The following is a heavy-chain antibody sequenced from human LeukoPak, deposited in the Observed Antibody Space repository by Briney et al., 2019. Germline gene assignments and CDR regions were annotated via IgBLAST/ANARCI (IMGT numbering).Heavy chain of an antibody. Sequence: GGSLRLSCAASGFTFSSYAMHWVRQAPGKGLEWVATMSYDGSNKVYADSVKGRFTISRDNSKNTLFVQMNSLRVEDTAVYYCARVLERGYSGYDSDYWGQGTLVTVSS. CDR3: ARVLERGYSGYDSDY. J-gene: IGHJ4*02. CDR2: MSYDGSNK. D-gene: IGHD5-12*01. CDR1: GFTFSSYA. V-gene: IGHV3-30-3*01.